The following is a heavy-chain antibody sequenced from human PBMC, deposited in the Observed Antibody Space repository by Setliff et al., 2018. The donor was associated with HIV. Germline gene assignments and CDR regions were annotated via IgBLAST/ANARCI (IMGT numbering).Heavy chain of an antibody. V-gene: IGHV3-7*03. CDR2: IKQDGSEK. Sequence: GGSLRLSCAASGFIFSDHWMTWVRQAPGKGLEWVANIKQDGSEKYYVDSVKGRFTISRDNVKNSLYLRMNSLRAEDTAIYFCVRDGNVGWNDLDYWGQGTLVTVSS. CDR1: GFIFSDHW. D-gene: IGHD1-1*01. J-gene: IGHJ4*02. CDR3: VRDGNVGWNDLDY.